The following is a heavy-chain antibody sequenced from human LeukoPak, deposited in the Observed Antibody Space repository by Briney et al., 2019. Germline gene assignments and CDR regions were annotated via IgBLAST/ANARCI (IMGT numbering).Heavy chain of an antibody. D-gene: IGHD4-11*01. J-gene: IGHJ4*02. CDR3: TRDRTTITLFEL. CDR2: ISPDGSTT. Sequence: GGSLRLSCAASGFTSSSYWMHWVRQVPGKGLVWVSRISPDGSTTAYADSVKGRFTASRDNARNTLYLQINSLRAEDSAVYYCTRDRTTITLFELWGQGTLVTVSS. V-gene: IGHV3-74*01. CDR1: GFTSSSYW.